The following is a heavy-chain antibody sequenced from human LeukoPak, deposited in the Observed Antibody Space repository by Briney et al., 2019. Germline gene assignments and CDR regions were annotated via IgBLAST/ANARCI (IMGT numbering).Heavy chain of an antibody. V-gene: IGHV5-51*01. CDR3: AKTTAAAGINDAFDI. J-gene: IGHJ3*02. CDR2: IYPGDSDT. D-gene: IGHD6-13*01. Sequence: GESLKISCKGSGYSFTSYWIGWVRQMPGKGLEWMGIIYPGDSDTRYSPSFQGQVTISADKSISTAYLQWSSLKASDTAMYYCAKTTAAAGINDAFDIWGQGTMVTVSS. CDR1: GYSFTSYW.